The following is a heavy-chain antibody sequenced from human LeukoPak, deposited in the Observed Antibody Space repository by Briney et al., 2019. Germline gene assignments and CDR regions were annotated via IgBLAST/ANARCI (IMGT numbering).Heavy chain of an antibody. Sequence: ASETLSLTCAVYGGSFSGYYCSWVRQPPGKGLEWIGEINHSGSTNYNPSLKSRVTISVDTSKNQFSLKLSSVTAADTAVYYCARGPEYYDFWSGYPVWGQGTMVTVSS. V-gene: IGHV4-34*01. CDR3: ARGPEYYDFWSGYPV. CDR1: GGSFSGYY. J-gene: IGHJ3*01. D-gene: IGHD3-3*01. CDR2: INHSGST.